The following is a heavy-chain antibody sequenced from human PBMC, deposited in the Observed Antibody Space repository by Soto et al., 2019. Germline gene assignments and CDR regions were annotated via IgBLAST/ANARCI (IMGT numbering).Heavy chain of an antibody. V-gene: IGHV4-34*01. CDR1: VGSFSGYY. D-gene: IGHD3-10*01. J-gene: IGHJ4*02. Sequence: PSETLSLTCAVYVGSFSGYYWSWIRQPPGKGLEWIGEINHIGSTNYNPSLKSRVTIPVDTSKNQFSLSLSVTAADTAVYFCGRQGSSGYIDYWGQGTRVTVSS. CDR2: INHIGST. CDR3: GRQGSSGYIDY.